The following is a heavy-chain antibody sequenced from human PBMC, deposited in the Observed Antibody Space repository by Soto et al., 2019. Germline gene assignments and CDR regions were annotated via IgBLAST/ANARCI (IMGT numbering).Heavy chain of an antibody. Sequence: PSETLSLTCTVSGGSISSYYWSWIRQPPGKGLEWIGYIYYSGSTNYNPSLKSRVTISVDTSKNQFSLKLSSVTAADTAVYYCARDHGIAARLGFGAFDIWGQGTMVTVSS. V-gene: IGHV4-59*01. D-gene: IGHD6-6*01. CDR2: IYYSGST. CDR1: GGSISSYY. J-gene: IGHJ3*02. CDR3: ARDHGIAARLGFGAFDI.